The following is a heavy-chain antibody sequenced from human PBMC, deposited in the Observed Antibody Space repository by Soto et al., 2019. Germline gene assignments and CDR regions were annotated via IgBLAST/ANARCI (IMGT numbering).Heavy chain of an antibody. Sequence: PVGSLRLSCAASGFTFSSYAMHWVRQAPGKGLEWVAVISYDGSNKYYADSVKGRFTISRDNSKNTLYLQMNSLRAEDTAVYYCARDFVATYGMAVWGQGNTVTV. J-gene: IGHJ6*02. D-gene: IGHD3-3*01. V-gene: IGHV3-30-3*01. CDR3: ARDFVATYGMAV. CDR2: ISYDGSNK. CDR1: GFTFSSYA.